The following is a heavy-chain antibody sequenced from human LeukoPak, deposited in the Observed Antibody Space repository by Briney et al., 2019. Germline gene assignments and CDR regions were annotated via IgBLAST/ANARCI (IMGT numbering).Heavy chain of an antibody. CDR3: VKDAPLPFDF. CDR2: ISGDAHST. J-gene: IGHJ4*02. CDR1: GFTFRDYA. V-gene: IGHV3-23*01. Sequence: GGSLRLSCAASGFTFRDYAMSWVRQAPGKGLEWVSAISGDAHSTYYADSLKGRFTISRDNSKYTLYLQLNSLRAADPAPYFCVKDAPLPFDFWGQGALVIVSS.